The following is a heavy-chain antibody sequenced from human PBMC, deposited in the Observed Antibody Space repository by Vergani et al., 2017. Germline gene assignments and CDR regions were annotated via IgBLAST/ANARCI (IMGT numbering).Heavy chain of an antibody. CDR2: IYSGGRK. V-gene: IGHV3-53*02. CDR3: ARNSDY. J-gene: IGHJ4*02. Sequence: EVQLVETGGGLIQTGGFLRLFCAASGFTVSSHYISWVRPAPGKGLEWVSVIYSGGRKYYSDSVKGRFTIARDNSKNTLYLQMNSLRAEDTAVYYCARNSDYWGQGTLVTVSS. CDR1: GFTVSSHY.